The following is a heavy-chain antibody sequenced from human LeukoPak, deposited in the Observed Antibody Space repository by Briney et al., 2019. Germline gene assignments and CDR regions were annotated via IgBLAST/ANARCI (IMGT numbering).Heavy chain of an antibody. Sequence: ASVKVSFKASRGTFSNYAMSWVRQAPGQGLEWMGGFNSVFRTATYAQKFQGRLTITADESTSTAYMELSSLRSEDTAVYYCARDSPVRGYSSPLRDWGQGTLVTVSS. V-gene: IGHV1-69*13. CDR1: RGTFSNYA. J-gene: IGHJ4*02. CDR2: FNSVFRTA. CDR3: ARDSPVRGYSSPLRD. D-gene: IGHD5-18*01.